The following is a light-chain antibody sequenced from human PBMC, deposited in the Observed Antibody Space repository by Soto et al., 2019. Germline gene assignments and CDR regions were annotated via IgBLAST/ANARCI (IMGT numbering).Light chain of an antibody. CDR1: QGISSY. J-gene: IGKJ1*01. Sequence: AIRMTQSPSSLSASTGDRVTITCRAGQGISSYLAWYQQKPGKAPKLLIYAASTLQSGVPSRFSGSGSGTDFTLTISCLQSEDFATYYCQQYYSYLGTFGQGTKVEIK. CDR2: AAS. CDR3: QQYYSYLGT. V-gene: IGKV1-8*01.